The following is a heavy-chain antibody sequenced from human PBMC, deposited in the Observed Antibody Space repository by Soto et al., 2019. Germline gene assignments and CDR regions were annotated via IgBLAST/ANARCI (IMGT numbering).Heavy chain of an antibody. J-gene: IGHJ1*01. D-gene: IGHD3-3*01. CDR3: VSAAYYDFSSGYYNPDQQ. V-gene: IGHV4-34*01. CDR2: INHSGST. Sequence: KPSETLSLTCAVSGGSFSGYYWTWIRQPPGKGLEWLGEINHSGSTHYNPSLKSRVTLSVDTSKKQISLNLRSVTAADTAVYFCVSAAYYDFSSGYYNPDQQWGQGTLVTVSS. CDR1: GGSFSGYY.